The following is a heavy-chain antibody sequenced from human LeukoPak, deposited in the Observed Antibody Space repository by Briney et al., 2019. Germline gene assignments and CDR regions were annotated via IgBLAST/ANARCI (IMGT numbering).Heavy chain of an antibody. D-gene: IGHD3-3*01. CDR2: IWYDGSNL. CDR1: GFPFSSYG. CDR3: AGEKTQTIFGVVKASFDI. Sequence: GRSLRLSCAASGFPFSSYGMHWVRQAPGKGLEWVALIWYDGSNLYYADSVKGRFTISKDSSKNTLYLHMNSLRAEDTAVYYCAGEKTQTIFGVVKASFDIWGQGTMVTVSS. V-gene: IGHV3-33*01. J-gene: IGHJ3*02.